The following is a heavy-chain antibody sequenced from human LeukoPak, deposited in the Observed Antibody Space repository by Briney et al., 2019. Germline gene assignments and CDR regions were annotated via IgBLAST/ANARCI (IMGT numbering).Heavy chain of an antibody. Sequence: PGGSLRLSCAASGFTFSSYEMHWVGQASGKGLEWVAVIWYDGSNKYYADSVKGRFTISRDNSKNTLYLQMNSLRAEDTAVYYCARDLVDCSSTSCYCCYYYYGMDVWGKGTTVTVSS. CDR2: IWYDGSNK. V-gene: IGHV3-33*08. CDR1: GFTFSSYE. D-gene: IGHD2-2*01. J-gene: IGHJ6*04. CDR3: ARDLVDCSSTSCYCCYYYYGMDV.